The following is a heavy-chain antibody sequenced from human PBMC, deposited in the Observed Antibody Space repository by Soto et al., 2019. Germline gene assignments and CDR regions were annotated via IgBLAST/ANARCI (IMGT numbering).Heavy chain of an antibody. CDR3: TKNSAYALDY. V-gene: IGHV4-4*02. J-gene: IGHJ4*02. CDR1: GGSVSSNNW. CDR2: IDHSGGT. D-gene: IGHD1-26*01. Sequence: QVQLQESGPGLVKPSGTLSLSCAVSGGSVSSNNWWCWVRQSPGNGLEWIVEIDHSGGTSYNPSLESRATLSVDKSKKELSLRLNYVTAADTAVYYCTKNSAYALDYWGLGILVTVSS.